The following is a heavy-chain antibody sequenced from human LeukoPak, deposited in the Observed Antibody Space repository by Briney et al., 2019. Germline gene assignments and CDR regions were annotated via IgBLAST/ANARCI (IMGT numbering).Heavy chain of an antibody. J-gene: IGHJ4*02. CDR2: IYTSGTT. Sequence: SETLSLTCTVSGGSISSSNYYWGWIRQPPWKGLEWIGHIYTSGTTYNPSLKSRVTISVDTSKNQFSLNLSSMTAADTAVYYCARDSLYNFWSGFYHTTYYFDYWGQGTLVTVSS. CDR3: ARDSLYNFWSGFYHTTYYFDY. D-gene: IGHD3-3*01. V-gene: IGHV4-39*07. CDR1: GGSISSSNYY.